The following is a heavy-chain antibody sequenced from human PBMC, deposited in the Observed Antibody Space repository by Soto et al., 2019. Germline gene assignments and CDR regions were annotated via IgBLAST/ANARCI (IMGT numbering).Heavy chain of an antibody. CDR3: ARETDGYNSDYYFDY. CDR1: GYTFTSYG. Sequence: ASVKVSCKASGYTFTSYGISWVRQAPGQGLERMGWISAYNGNTNYAQKLQGRVTMTTDTSTSTAYMELRSLRSDDTAVYYCARETDGYNSDYYFDYWGQGTLVTVSS. D-gene: IGHD5-12*01. V-gene: IGHV1-18*01. CDR2: ISAYNGNT. J-gene: IGHJ4*02.